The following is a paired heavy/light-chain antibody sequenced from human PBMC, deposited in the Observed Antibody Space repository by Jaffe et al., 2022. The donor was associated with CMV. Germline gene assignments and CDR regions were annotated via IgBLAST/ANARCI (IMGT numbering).Light chain of an antibody. Sequence: QSALTQPASVSGSPGQSITISCTGTSSDVGGHNYVSWYQQHPGKAPKLIIYDVTNRPSVVSSRFSGSKSGNTASLTISGLQAEDEADYYCSSYTNRNTPVVFGGGTKLTVL. J-gene: IGLJ2*01. V-gene: IGLV2-14*03. CDR3: SSYTNRNTPVV. CDR2: DVT. CDR1: SSDVGGHNY.
Heavy chain of an antibody. CDR2: INMEGYRT. CDR3: ARATYNWNDMNDMAALDV. V-gene: IGHV3-74*01. Sequence: MQLVESGGGLVQPGGSLRLSCAASGFTFRNYWMHWVRQVPGKGLVWVSRINMEGYRTNYADSVKGRFTISRDNAKNTLFLQMQSLRVEDTALYYCARATYNWNDMNDMAALDVWGRGTMVTVSS. CDR1: GFTFRNYW. D-gene: IGHD1-20*01. J-gene: IGHJ3*01.